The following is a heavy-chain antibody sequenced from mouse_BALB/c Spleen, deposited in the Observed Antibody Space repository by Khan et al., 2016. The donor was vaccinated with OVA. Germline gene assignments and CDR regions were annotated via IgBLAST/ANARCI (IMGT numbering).Heavy chain of an antibody. V-gene: IGHV2-9*02. Sequence: QVQLKESGPGLMAPSQTLSITCTVSGFSLTSYGVHWVRQPPGKGLEWLGVIWAGGSTNHNSALMSRLSISKDNSKSQVFLKMNSLQTDDTAMYYCARAFYYGAWFAYWGQGTLVTVSA. J-gene: IGHJ3*01. CDR2: IWAGGST. D-gene: IGHD1-1*01. CDR1: GFSLTSYG. CDR3: ARAFYYGAWFAY.